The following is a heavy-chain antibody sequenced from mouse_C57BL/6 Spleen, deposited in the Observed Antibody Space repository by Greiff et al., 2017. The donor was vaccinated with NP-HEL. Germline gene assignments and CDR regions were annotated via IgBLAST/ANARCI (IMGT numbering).Heavy chain of an antibody. CDR2: IYPRDGST. CDR1: GYTFTSYD. D-gene: IGHD1-1*01. Sequence: QVHVKQSGPELVKPGASVKLSCKASGYTFTSYDINWVKQRPGQGLEWIGWIYPRDGSTKYKEKFKGKATLTVDTSSSTAYMELHSLTSEYSAVYFCARSVGGSSWDYYAMDYWGQGTSVTVSS. J-gene: IGHJ4*01. CDR3: ARSVGGSSWDYYAMDY. V-gene: IGHV1-85*01.